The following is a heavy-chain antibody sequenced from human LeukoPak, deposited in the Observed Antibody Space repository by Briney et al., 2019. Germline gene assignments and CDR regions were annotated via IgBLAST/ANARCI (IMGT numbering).Heavy chain of an antibody. CDR2: ISGSGRST. CDR1: GFIFNDYA. CDR3: AKGLAITVIVLDAAFDS. D-gene: IGHD3-22*01. V-gene: IGHV3-23*01. Sequence: SGGSLRLSCTASGFIFNDYAMNWVRQAPGKGLEWVSSISGSGRSTYYADSVKGRFTISRDPSKRTLYLEMNSLRAEDTAVYYCAKGLAITVIVLDAAFDSWGQGTLVTVSP. J-gene: IGHJ4*02.